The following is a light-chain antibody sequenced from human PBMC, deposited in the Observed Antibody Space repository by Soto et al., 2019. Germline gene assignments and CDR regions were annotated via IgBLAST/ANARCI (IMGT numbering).Light chain of an antibody. CDR1: SSNIGAGYD. J-gene: IGLJ2*01. CDR3: QSYDSSLSGSV. V-gene: IGLV1-40*01. Sequence: QSVLTQPPSVSGAPGQRVTISCTGSSSNIGAGYDVHWYQQLPGTAPKLLIYGNSNRPSGVPDRFSSSKSGTSASLAITGLQAEDEADYYCQSYDSSLSGSVVGGGTKLTVL. CDR2: GNS.